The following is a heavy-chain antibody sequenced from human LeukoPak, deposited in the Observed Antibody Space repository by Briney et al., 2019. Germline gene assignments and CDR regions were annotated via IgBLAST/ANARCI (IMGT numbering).Heavy chain of an antibody. CDR3: ARTTEGGYTYGYFYYYYMDV. Sequence: PSETLSLTCAVYGGSFSGYYWSWIRQPPGKGLEWIGYIYYSGSTNYNPSLKSRVTISVDTSKNQFSLKLTFVTAADTAVYYCARTTEGGYTYGYFYYYYMDVWGKGTTVTISS. V-gene: IGHV4-59*01. CDR2: IYYSGST. CDR1: GGSFSGYY. J-gene: IGHJ6*03. D-gene: IGHD5-18*01.